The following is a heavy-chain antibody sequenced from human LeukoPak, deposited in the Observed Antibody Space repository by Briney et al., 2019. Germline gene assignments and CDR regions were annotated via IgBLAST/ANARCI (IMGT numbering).Heavy chain of an antibody. D-gene: IGHD3-10*01. V-gene: IGHV4-59*01. J-gene: IGHJ6*03. CDR3: ARMAAGGYYYYMDV. CDR1: GGSISRYY. Sequence: ASETLSLTCSVSGGSISRYYWSWIRQAPGKGLEWIGYIYYSGSTNYNPSLKSRVTISVATSKNQFSLKVSSVTAADTAVYYCARMAAGGYYYYMDVWGKGTTVTVSS. CDR2: IYYSGST.